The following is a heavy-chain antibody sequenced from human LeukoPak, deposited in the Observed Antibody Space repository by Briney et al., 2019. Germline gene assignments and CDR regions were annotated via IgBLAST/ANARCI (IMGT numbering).Heavy chain of an antibody. J-gene: IGHJ4*02. D-gene: IGHD4-17*01. CDR2: IYPDDSDT. CDR3: ARRLTYYGDYRPYFDY. CDR1: GHNFTSQW. V-gene: IGHV5-51*01. Sequence: GESLKISCKGSGHNFTSQWIAWVRQMPGKGLEWMGIIYPDDSDTRVSPSFQGQVTLSADKSINTAYLQWSSLKASDSAMYYCARRLTYYGDYRPYFDYWGQGTLVTVSS.